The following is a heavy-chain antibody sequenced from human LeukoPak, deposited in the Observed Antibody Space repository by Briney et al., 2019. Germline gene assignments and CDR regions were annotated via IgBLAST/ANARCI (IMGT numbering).Heavy chain of an antibody. Sequence: GGSLRLSCAASGFTFSNYWMTWVRQAPGKGLEWVAHINQDGSEEHYVDSAKARFTISRDNAKNSLSLQMNSLRAEDTAVYYCVRDGGVSGYDLLDYWGQGTLVTVSS. CDR1: GFTFSNYW. CDR2: INQDGSEE. D-gene: IGHD5-12*01. J-gene: IGHJ4*02. V-gene: IGHV3-7*01. CDR3: VRDGGVSGYDLLDY.